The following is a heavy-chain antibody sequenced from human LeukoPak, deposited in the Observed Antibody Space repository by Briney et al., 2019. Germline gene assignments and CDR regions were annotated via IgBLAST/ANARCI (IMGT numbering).Heavy chain of an antibody. J-gene: IGHJ3*01. D-gene: IGHD4-17*01. V-gene: IGHV4-4*08. CDR2: VSKSGST. Sequence: SETLSLTCTVSGGSITSHFWTWIRQAPGKGLEWVGYVSKSGSTNYNPSLQSRITISVDTSKNQFFLKLTSMTAADTAVYFCARDDYGVYDAFDVWGQGTVVTVSS. CDR3: ARDDYGVYDAFDV. CDR1: GGSITSHF.